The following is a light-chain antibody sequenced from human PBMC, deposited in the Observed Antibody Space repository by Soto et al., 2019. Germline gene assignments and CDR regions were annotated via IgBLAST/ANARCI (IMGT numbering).Light chain of an antibody. CDR1: QNVGSRY. V-gene: IGKV3-20*01. Sequence: EIVLTQSPGTLSLSPGERATLSCRTSQNVGSRYLAWFQQRPGQAPRLLIYGASTRATGIPDRFSGSGSGTDFTLTISRLEPEDFAVYYCQQYSSSPRTFGQWTKLEIK. J-gene: IGKJ1*01. CDR2: GAS. CDR3: QQYSSSPRT.